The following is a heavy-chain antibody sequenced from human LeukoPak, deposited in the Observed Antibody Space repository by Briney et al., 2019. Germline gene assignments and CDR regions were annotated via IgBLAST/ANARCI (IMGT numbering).Heavy chain of an antibody. CDR1: GDSVSSNSVT. D-gene: IGHD3-10*01. CDR3: ARVSSGVFGY. CDR2: TYYRSKWSN. J-gene: IGHJ4*02. V-gene: IGHV6-1*01. Sequence: SQTLSLTCAISGDSVSSNSVTWNWIRRSPSRGLEWLGRTYYRSKWSNDYAVSMKSRITINPDTSKNQFSLQLNSVTPEDTAVYYCARVSSGVFGYWGQGTLVTVSS.